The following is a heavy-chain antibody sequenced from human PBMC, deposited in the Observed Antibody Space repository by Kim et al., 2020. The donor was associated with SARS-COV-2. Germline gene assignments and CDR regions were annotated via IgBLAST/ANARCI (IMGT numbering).Heavy chain of an antibody. CDR2: IYYSGST. J-gene: IGHJ4*02. CDR1: GGSISSGDYY. D-gene: IGHD5-12*01. Sequence: SETLSLTCTVSGGSISSGDYYWSWIRQPPGKGLEWIGYIYYSGSTYYNPSLKSRVTISVDTSKNQFSLKLSSVTAADTAVYYCARAWATAENYFDYWGQGTLVTVSS. CDR3: ARAWATAENYFDY. V-gene: IGHV4-30-4*01.